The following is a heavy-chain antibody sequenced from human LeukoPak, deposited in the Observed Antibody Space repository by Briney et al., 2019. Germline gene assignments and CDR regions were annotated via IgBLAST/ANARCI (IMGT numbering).Heavy chain of an antibody. Sequence: PGGSLKLSCAASGFTFRTYAMSWVRQTPGKGLEWVSAISGSGGSTYYADSVKGRFTISRDNSKNTLYLQMNSLRAEDTAVYYCAKVPHYDILTGYYGDFDYWGQGTLVTVSS. V-gene: IGHV3-23*01. CDR2: ISGSGGST. J-gene: IGHJ4*02. CDR3: AKVPHYDILTGYYGDFDY. CDR1: GFTFRTYA. D-gene: IGHD3-9*01.